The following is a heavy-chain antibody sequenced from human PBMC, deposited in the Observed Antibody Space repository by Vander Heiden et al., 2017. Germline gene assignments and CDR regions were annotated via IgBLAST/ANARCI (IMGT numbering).Heavy chain of an antibody. CDR2: ISGTSSTI. Sequence: EVQLVESGGGLVPPGGSLRLSCAASGFTFSAYSMNWVRQAPGKGLEGISYISGTSSTIYYADAGKGRFTISRDNAKNALYRQMAGLRAEATAVYYFSIDGGGTIFVGFDPWGQGTMVTVYS. CDR3: SIDGGGTIFVGFDP. CDR1: GFTFSAYS. V-gene: IGHV3-48*01. J-gene: IGHJ5*02. D-gene: IGHD3-3*01.